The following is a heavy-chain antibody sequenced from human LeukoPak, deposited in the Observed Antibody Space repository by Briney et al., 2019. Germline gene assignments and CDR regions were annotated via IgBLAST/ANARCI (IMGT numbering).Heavy chain of an antibody. V-gene: IGHV4-59*01. CDR2: IYYSGST. CDR1: GGSISSYY. J-gene: IGHJ5*02. Sequence: PSETLSLTCTVSGGSISSYYWSWIRQPPGKGLEWIGYIYYSGSTNYNPSLKSRVTISVDTSKNQFSLKLSSVTAADTAVYYCARVHPPNPNYYGSGRHKQLNWFDPWGQGTLVTVSS. D-gene: IGHD3-10*01. CDR3: ARVHPPNPNYYGSGRHKQLNWFDP.